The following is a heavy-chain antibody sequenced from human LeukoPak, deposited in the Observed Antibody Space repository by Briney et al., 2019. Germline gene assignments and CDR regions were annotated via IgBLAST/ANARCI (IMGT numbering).Heavy chain of an antibody. Sequence: ASVKVSCKASGYTFTSYGISWVRQAPGQGLEWMGWISAYNGNTNYAQKLQGRVTMTTDTSTSTAYMELRSLRSDDTAVYYCARDQVERNWNYRYWFDPWSQGTLVTVSS. CDR2: ISAYNGNT. D-gene: IGHD1-7*01. CDR1: GYTFTSYG. CDR3: ARDQVERNWNYRYWFDP. J-gene: IGHJ5*02. V-gene: IGHV1-18*01.